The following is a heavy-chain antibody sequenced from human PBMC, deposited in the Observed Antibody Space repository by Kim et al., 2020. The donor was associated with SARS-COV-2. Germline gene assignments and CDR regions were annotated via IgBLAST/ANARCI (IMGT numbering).Heavy chain of an antibody. V-gene: IGHV3-11*01. CDR2: ISGSSATI. D-gene: IGHD2-2*01. CDR3: GRDKYQILVGGMNWYTDF. Sequence: GGSLRLSCTASGFSFSDHYMTWVRQTPGKGLEWISYISGSSATIYYADSVRGRFTISRDNTKKTLYLQLDNVRADDTAVYFCGRDKYQILVGGMNWYTDFWGPGTQVTVAS. J-gene: IGHJ2*01. CDR1: GFSFSDHY.